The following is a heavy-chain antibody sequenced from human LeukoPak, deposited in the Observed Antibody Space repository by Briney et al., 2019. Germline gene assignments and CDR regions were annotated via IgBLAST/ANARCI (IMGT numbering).Heavy chain of an antibody. Sequence: SETLSLTCTVSGDSINSLDLWSWVRQPPGKGLEWIGEMYLSGTTHSNPSVKSRVTISIDKSKNQFFLNLSSVTAADTAVYHCAGLVGRYSSGLYYYYFDYWGQGTLVTVSS. V-gene: IGHV4-4*02. D-gene: IGHD3-22*01. CDR1: GDSINSLDL. CDR3: AGLVGRYSSGLYYYYFDY. CDR2: MYLSGTT. J-gene: IGHJ4*02.